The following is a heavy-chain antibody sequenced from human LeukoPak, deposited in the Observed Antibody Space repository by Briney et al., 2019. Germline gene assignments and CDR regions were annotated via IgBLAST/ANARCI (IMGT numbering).Heavy chain of an antibody. J-gene: IGHJ4*02. CDR3: AKDAHYYYDSSGYYIDY. CDR2: VSFDGDNK. V-gene: IGHV3-30-3*01. CDR1: GFTFSSYA. D-gene: IGHD3-22*01. Sequence: GGSLRLSCAASGFTFSSYAMHWVRQAPGKGLEWVAVVSFDGDNKYYADSVKDRFTISRDNSQNTLYLQLNSLRAEDTAVYYCAKDAHYYYDSSGYYIDYWGQGTLVTVSS.